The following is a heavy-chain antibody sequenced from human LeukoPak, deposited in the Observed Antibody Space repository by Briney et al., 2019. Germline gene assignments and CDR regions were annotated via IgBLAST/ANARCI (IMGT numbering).Heavy chain of an antibody. CDR2: ISANTGNP. V-gene: IGHV7-4-1*02. J-gene: IGHJ4*02. Sequence: GASVKVSCKASGYTFTSYAMNWVRQAPGQGLEWMGWISANTGNPTYAQGFTGRFVFSLDTSVSTAYLQISSLKAEDTAVYYCARDPIGSSGWSLWYDYWGQGTLVTVSS. CDR3: ARDPIGSSGWSLWYDY. D-gene: IGHD6-19*01. CDR1: GYTFTSYA.